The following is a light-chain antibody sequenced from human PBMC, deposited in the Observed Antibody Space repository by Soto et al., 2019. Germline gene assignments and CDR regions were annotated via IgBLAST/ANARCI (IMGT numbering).Light chain of an antibody. V-gene: IGKV3-20*01. J-gene: IGKJ5*01. Sequence: IVLTQNPATLSLSTGERATLSCRASQSVSSYLAWYQQKPGQAPRLLIYDASNRATGIPARFSGSGSGTDFTLTISRLEPEDFAVYYCQQYGSSLITFGQGTR. CDR1: QSVSSY. CDR2: DAS. CDR3: QQYGSSLIT.